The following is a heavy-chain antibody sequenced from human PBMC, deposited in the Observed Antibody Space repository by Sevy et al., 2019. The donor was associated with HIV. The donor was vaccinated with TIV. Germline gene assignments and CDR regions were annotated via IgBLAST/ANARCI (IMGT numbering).Heavy chain of an antibody. CDR2: IYSGGST. D-gene: IGHD3-10*01. J-gene: IGHJ6*02. CDR3: ARESGLGYYGPYAMEV. V-gene: IGHV3-53*01. Sequence: GGSLRLSCAASGFTVSSNYMSWVRQAPGKGLEWVSVIYSGGSTYYADSVKGRFTISRDNSKNTLYLQMNSLRAEDTAVYYCARESGLGYYGPYAMEVWGQGTTVTVSS. CDR1: GFTVSSNY.